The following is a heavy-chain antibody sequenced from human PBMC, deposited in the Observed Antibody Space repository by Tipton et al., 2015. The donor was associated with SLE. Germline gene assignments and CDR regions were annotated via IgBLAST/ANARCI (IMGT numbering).Heavy chain of an antibody. Sequence: QLVQSGAEVKKPGASVEVSCKASGYTFTDSYVQWARQAPGQGLEWMGWINPKSGATNYAQRFQGRVTMTRDTSSTTASLELSRLRSDDTAVYYCARMSGSYYRDYWGQGTLVTVSS. V-gene: IGHV1-2*02. CDR3: ARMSGSYYRDY. D-gene: IGHD1-26*01. CDR2: INPKSGAT. CDR1: GYTFTDSY. J-gene: IGHJ4*02.